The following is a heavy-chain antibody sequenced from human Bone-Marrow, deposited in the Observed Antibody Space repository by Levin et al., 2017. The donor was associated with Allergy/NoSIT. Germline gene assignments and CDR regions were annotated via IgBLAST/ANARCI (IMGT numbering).Heavy chain of an antibody. CDR1: GYTLSSYD. J-gene: IGHJ6*02. CDR2: MNPNSGNT. CDR3: ARGGSVAALYYCAMDV. D-gene: IGHD2-15*01. Sequence: ASVKVSCQASGYTLSSYDINWVRQATGQGLEWMGWMNPNSGNTAHAQRYQGRVSMTSDSSTNTAYMELSGLTSDDTAMYYCARGGSVAALYYCAMDVWGQGTTVSVSS. V-gene: IGHV1-8*01.